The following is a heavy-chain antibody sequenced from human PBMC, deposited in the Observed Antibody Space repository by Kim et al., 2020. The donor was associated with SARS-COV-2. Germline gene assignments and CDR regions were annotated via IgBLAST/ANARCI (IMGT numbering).Heavy chain of an antibody. V-gene: IGHV3-30*18. CDR2: ISYDGSNK. J-gene: IGHJ6*02. Sequence: GGSLRLSCAASGFTFSSYGMHWVRQAPGKGLEWVAVISYDGSNKYYADSVKGRFTISRDNSKNTLYLQMNSLRAEDTAVYYCANEEGWGGMAPYYYYGMDVWGQGTSVTVSS. D-gene: IGHD3-16*01. CDR1: GFTFSSYG. CDR3: ANEEGWGGMAPYYYYGMDV.